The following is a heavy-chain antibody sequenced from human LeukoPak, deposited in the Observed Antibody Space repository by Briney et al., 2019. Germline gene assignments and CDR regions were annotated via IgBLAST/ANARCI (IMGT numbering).Heavy chain of an antibody. J-gene: IGHJ4*02. CDR3: AKDLFAMTQWEQLGY. V-gene: IGHV3-30-3*01. Sequence: PGGSLRLSCAASGFTFSSYAMHWVRQAPGKGLEWAAVISYDGSNKYYADSVKGRFTISRDNSKNTLYLQMNSLRAEDTAVYYCAKDLFAMTQWEQLGYWGQGTLVTVSS. CDR2: ISYDGSNK. CDR1: GFTFSSYA. D-gene: IGHD1-26*01.